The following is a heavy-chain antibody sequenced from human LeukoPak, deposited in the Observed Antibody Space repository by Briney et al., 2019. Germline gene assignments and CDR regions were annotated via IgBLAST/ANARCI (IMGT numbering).Heavy chain of an antibody. CDR3: ARSYYDFWSGHVDY. CDR1: GGSISSYY. Sequence: SETLSLTCTVSGGSISSYYWSWIRQPAGKGLEWIGRIYTSGSTNYNPSLKSRVTMSVDTSKNQFSLKLSSVTAADTAVYYCARSYYDFWSGHVDYWGQGTLVTVSS. D-gene: IGHD3-3*01. V-gene: IGHV4-4*07. J-gene: IGHJ4*02. CDR2: IYTSGST.